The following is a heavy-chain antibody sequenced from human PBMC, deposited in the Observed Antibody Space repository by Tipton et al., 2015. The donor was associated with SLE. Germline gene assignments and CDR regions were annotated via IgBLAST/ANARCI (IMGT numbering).Heavy chain of an antibody. CDR1: GYTFTGYY. CDR3: ARSYYYDRSGALGEYFQH. J-gene: IGHJ1*01. D-gene: IGHD3-22*01. CDR2: INPNSGGT. V-gene: IGHV1-2*02. Sequence: QLVQSGAEVKKPGASVKVSCKASGYTFTGYYMHWVRQAPGQGLEWMGWINPNSGGTNYAQKFQGRVTMTRDTSISTAYMELSRLRSDDTAVYYCARSYYYDRSGALGEYFQHWGQGTLVTVSS.